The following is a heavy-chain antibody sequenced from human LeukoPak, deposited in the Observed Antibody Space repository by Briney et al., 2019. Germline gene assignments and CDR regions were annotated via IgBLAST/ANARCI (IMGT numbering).Heavy chain of an antibody. Sequence: SETLSLTCTVSGGSISSYYWSWIRQPPGKGLEWIGYIYYSGSTNYNPSPKSRVTISVDTSKNQFSLKLSSVTAADTAVYYCARGIAAAGTPRFDPWGQGALVTVSS. J-gene: IGHJ5*02. V-gene: IGHV4-59*01. CDR3: ARGIAAAGTPRFDP. CDR1: GGSISSYY. CDR2: IYYSGST. D-gene: IGHD6-13*01.